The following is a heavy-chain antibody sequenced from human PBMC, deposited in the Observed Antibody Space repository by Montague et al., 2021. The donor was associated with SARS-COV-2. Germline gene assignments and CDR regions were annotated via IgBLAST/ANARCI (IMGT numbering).Heavy chain of an antibody. CDR1: GGSISSSTYY. V-gene: IGHV4-39*01. D-gene: IGHD3-10*01. CDR3: ARQPFITINRGASWSGFAP. J-gene: IGHJ5*02. CDR2: IYYSGST. Sequence: SETLSLTCTVSGGSISSSTYYWGWLRQPPGKGLEWIGSIYYSGSTQYNPSLKSRVNISVDTSKNQFSLTLRSVTAADTAVYYCARQPFITINRGASWSGFAPGGGGTLVAVSS.